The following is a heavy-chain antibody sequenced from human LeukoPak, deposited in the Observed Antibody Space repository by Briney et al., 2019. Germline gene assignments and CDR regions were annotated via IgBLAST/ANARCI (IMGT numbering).Heavy chain of an antibody. CDR2: IYYSGST. V-gene: IGHV4-59*01. J-gene: IGHJ4*02. Sequence: SETLSLTCTVSGGSPSNYYWSWIRQPPGKGLEWIGYIYYSGSTHYNAALKSRVTMSLDRSKNQFSLNLSAVTAADTAVYYCARGSLFQHDSSGHFDNWGQGTRVTVST. CDR1: GGSPSNYY. D-gene: IGHD3-22*01. CDR3: ARGSLFQHDSSGHFDN.